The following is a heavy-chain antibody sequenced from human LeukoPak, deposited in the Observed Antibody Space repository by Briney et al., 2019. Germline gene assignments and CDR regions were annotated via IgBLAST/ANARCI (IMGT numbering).Heavy chain of an antibody. V-gene: IGHV1-69*13. CDR2: IIPIFATA. D-gene: IGHD3-22*01. Sequence: ASVKVSCKASGGTFSSYAISWVRQAPGQGLEWMGGIIPIFATANYAQKFQGRVTITADESTSTAYTELSSLRSEDTAVYYCARSGAYYYDSSGYYHQWGQGTLVTVSS. CDR1: GGTFSSYA. J-gene: IGHJ4*02. CDR3: ARSGAYYYDSSGYYHQ.